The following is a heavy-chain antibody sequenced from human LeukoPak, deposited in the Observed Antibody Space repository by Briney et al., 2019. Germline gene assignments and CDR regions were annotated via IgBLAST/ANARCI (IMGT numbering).Heavy chain of an antibody. CDR1: GYTFIGYY. CDR2: INPDSAGT. D-gene: IGHD6-25*01. J-gene: IGHJ3*02. V-gene: IGHV1-2*02. Sequence: ASVKVSCKASGYTFIGYYMHWVRQAPGQGLEWMGWINPDSAGTSYAQRFQGRVAMTGDTSISTAYMELSRLRSDDTAVYYCARQRGGHEALDIWGPGTMVTVSS. CDR3: ARQRGGHEALDI.